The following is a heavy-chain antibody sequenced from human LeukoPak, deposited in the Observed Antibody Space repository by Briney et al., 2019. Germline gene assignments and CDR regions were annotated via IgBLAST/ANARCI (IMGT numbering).Heavy chain of an antibody. V-gene: IGHV5-10-1*01. CDR1: GYSFTTYL. CDR2: IDPSDSYT. CDR3: ARLVAGSRYCSGGYCHFARY. Sequence: GESLKISCKASGYSFTTYLITWVRQMPGKGLEWMGRIDPSDSYTNYSPSFQGHVTISADKSISTAYLQWSSLKASDSAIYYCARLVAGSRYCSGGYCHFARYWGQGTLVTVSS. D-gene: IGHD2-15*01. J-gene: IGHJ4*02.